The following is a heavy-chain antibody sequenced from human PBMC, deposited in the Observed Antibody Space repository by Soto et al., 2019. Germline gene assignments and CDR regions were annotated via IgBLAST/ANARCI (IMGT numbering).Heavy chain of an antibody. J-gene: IGHJ4*02. Sequence: GGSLRLSCAASGFTFGSYSMNWVRQAPGKGLEWVSSISSSSSYIYYADSVKGRFTISRDNAKNSLYLQMNSLRAEDTAVYYCERDFCSGGSCYTFDYWGQGTLVTVSS. CDR3: ERDFCSGGSCYTFDY. CDR1: GFTFGSYS. V-gene: IGHV3-21*01. CDR2: ISSSSSYI. D-gene: IGHD2-15*01.